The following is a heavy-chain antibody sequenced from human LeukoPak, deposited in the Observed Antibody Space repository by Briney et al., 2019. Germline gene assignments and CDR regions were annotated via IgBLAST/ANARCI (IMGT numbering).Heavy chain of an antibody. CDR2: INPNSGGT. V-gene: IGHV1-2*02. Sequence: ASVKVSCKASGYTFTGYYMHWVRQAPGQGLEWMGWINPNSGGTNYAQKFQGRVTMTRDTSISIAYMELSRLRSDDTAVYYCASVYYDSSGPTFDYWGQGTLVTVSS. D-gene: IGHD3-22*01. CDR3: ASVYYDSSGPTFDY. J-gene: IGHJ4*02. CDR1: GYTFTGYY.